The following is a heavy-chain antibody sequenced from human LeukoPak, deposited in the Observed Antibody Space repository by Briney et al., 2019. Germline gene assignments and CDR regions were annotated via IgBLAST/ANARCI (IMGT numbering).Heavy chain of an antibody. Sequence: PGGSLRPSCAASGFTFSHYAMHWVRQAPGKGLEWVAVIAYDRSNKYYADSVKGRFSISRDNSKNTLYLQMDSLTTEDTSVYYCAREAYGDYYFDYWGQGTLVTVSS. CDR1: GFTFSHYA. CDR2: IAYDRSNK. J-gene: IGHJ4*02. CDR3: AREAYGDYYFDY. V-gene: IGHV3-30-3*01. D-gene: IGHD4-17*01.